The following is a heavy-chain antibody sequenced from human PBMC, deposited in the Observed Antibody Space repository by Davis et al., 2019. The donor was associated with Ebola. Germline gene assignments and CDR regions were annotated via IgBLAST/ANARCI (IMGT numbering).Heavy chain of an antibody. CDR2: ISAYNGNT. Sequence: ASVKVSCKASGYTFTSYGISWVRQAPGQGLEWMGWISAYNGNTNYAQKLQGRVTMTTDTSTSTAYMELRSLRSDDTAVYYCARGITMVRSDIWFDYWGQGTLVTVSS. CDR1: GYTFTSYG. V-gene: IGHV1-18*01. D-gene: IGHD3-10*01. CDR3: ARGITMVRSDIWFDY. J-gene: IGHJ4*02.